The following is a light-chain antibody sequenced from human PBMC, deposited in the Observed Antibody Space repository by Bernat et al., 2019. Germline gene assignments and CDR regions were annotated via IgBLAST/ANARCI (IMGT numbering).Light chain of an antibody. J-gene: IGKJ5*01. V-gene: IGKV1-9*01. CDR1: QVIGTY. CDR2: GAS. Sequence: DIQMTQSPSSLSASVGDRVTITCRASQVIGTYLAWYHQKPGKAPHLLIYGASTLQSGVPSRFSGSGSGTQFTLTISSLQPEDSATYYCQQLDNFPLTFGQGTRLEIK. CDR3: QQLDNFPLT.